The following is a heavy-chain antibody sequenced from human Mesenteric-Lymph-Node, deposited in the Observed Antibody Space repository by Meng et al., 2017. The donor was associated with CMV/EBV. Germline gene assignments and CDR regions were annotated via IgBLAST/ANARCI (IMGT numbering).Heavy chain of an antibody. CDR2: IYYSGST. J-gene: IGHJ4*02. D-gene: IGHD2-2*01. CDR1: ISSGGYY. CDR3: ARAPGRGYCSSTSCQTDY. Sequence: ISSGGYYWGWIRQHPGKGLEWIGYIYYSGSTYYNPSLKSRVTISVDTSKNQFSLKLSSVTAADTAVYYCARAPGRGYCSSTSCQTDYWGQGTLVTVSS. V-gene: IGHV4-31*02.